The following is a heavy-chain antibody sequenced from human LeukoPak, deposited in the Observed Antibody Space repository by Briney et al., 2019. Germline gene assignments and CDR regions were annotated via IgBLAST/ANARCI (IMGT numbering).Heavy chain of an antibody. Sequence: SETLSLTCTVSGGSISSSSYYWGWIRQPPGKGLEWIGSIYYSGSTYYNPSLKSRVTISVDTSKNQFSLKLSSVTAADTAVYYRARDAMIVVDYFDYWGQGTLVTVSS. CDR1: GGSISSSSYY. CDR3: ARDAMIVVDYFDY. V-gene: IGHV4-39*02. CDR2: IYYSGST. D-gene: IGHD3-22*01. J-gene: IGHJ4*02.